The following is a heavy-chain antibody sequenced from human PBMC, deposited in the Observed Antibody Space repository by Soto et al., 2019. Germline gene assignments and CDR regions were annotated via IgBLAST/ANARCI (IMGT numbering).Heavy chain of an antibody. V-gene: IGHV4-59*01. D-gene: IGHD3-22*01. CDR1: GGSISRYY. J-gene: IGHJ4*02. CDR3: ARTYYYASSCSYGY. Sequence: SETLSLTCTVSGGSISRYYWSWIRQPPGKGLEWIGYISYSGITNYNPSLKSRVSISVDASRNQFSLKLSSVTAADTAMDFCARTYYYASSCSYGYCGQGTLVIVSS. CDR2: ISYSGIT.